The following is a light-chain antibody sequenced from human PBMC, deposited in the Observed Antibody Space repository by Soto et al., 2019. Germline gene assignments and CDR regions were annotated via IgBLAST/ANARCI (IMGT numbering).Light chain of an antibody. J-gene: IGKJ2*01. CDR2: DAS. CDR3: QQYNNWPPAYT. Sequence: EIVMTQFPATLSVSPGERATLSCRASQSVTSNLAWYQQKPGQAPRLLIYDASTRAAGIPARFSGSGSGTEFTLTISSLQSEDFAVYHCQQYNNWPPAYTFGQGTKLEI. CDR1: QSVTSN. V-gene: IGKV3-15*01.